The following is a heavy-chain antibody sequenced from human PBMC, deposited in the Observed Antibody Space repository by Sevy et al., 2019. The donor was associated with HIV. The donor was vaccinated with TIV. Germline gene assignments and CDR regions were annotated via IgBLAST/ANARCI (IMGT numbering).Heavy chain of an antibody. CDR1: GGSFSGYY. D-gene: IGHD2-2*01. J-gene: IGHJ3*02. V-gene: IGHV4-34*01. CDR3: ARGPGYCSSTSCSNDAFDI. CDR2: INHSGST. Sequence: SETLSLTCAVYGGSFSGYYWSWIRQPPGKGLEWIGEINHSGSTNYNPSLKSRVTISVDTSKNQFSLKLSPVTAADTAVYYCARGPGYCSSTSCSNDAFDIWGQGTMVTVSS.